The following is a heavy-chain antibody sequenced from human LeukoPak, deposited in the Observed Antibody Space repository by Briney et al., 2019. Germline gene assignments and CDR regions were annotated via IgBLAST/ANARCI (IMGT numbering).Heavy chain of an antibody. D-gene: IGHD6-13*01. CDR1: GFTFSSYA. CDR2: TSVGGTST. J-gene: IGHJ4*02. Sequence: GGSLRLSCAASGFTFSSYAMSWVRQAPGKGLEWVSVTSVGGTSTSYADSVKGRFTISRDRSKDTLYLQMDSLRAEDTAVYYCARFVTESGTRSFDCWGQGTLVTVST. CDR3: ARFVTESGTRSFDC. V-gene: IGHV3-23*01.